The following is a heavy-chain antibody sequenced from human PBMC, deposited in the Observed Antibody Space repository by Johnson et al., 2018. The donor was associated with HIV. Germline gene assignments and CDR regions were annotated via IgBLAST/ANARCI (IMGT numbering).Heavy chain of an antibody. CDR3: TTDPYGGRRDAFEI. J-gene: IGHJ3*02. D-gene: IGHD1-26*01. CDR1: GSTFSNYA. Sequence: MQLVESGGGVVQPGRSLRLSCAASGSTFSNYAMHWVRQAPGKGLEWVAVISYDGSKKNYADSVKGRFSISRDNSKNTVYLQMNSLKTEDTAVYYCTTDPYGGRRDAFEIWGQGTMVTVSS. V-gene: IGHV3-30-3*01. CDR2: ISYDGSKK.